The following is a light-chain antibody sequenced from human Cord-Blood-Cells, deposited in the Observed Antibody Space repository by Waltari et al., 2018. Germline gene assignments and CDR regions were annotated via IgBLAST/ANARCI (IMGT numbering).Light chain of an antibody. V-gene: IGKV1-33*01. CDR3: QQYDNLPALT. Sequence: DIQMTQSPSSLSASVGDRVTITCQASQDISNYLNWYQQKPGKAPKLLIYDASNLETGVPSRFSGSGYGTDFTFTISILQPEDIATYYCQQYDNLPALTFGGGTKVEIK. J-gene: IGKJ4*01. CDR2: DAS. CDR1: QDISNY.